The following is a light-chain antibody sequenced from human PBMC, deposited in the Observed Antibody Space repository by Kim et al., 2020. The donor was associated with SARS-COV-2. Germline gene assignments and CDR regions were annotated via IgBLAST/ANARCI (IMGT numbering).Light chain of an antibody. CDR3: LLFNGGAPV. Sequence: PGGTVTITCASSAGAVTSAYYPNWFQQKPGQAPRSLIYNTDNKHSWTPARFSGSLLGGRAALTLSGVQPEDEADYYCLLFNGGAPVFGGGTQLTVL. CDR2: NTD. V-gene: IGLV7-43*01. CDR1: AGAVTSAYY. J-gene: IGLJ2*01.